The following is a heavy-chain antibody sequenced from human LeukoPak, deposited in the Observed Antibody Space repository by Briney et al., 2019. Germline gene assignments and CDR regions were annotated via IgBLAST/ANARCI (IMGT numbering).Heavy chain of an antibody. D-gene: IGHD2-2*01. J-gene: IGHJ5*02. CDR3: ARAQGYQLPIPRWFDP. CDR2: INHSGST. V-gene: IGHV4-34*01. Sequence: SETLSLTCAVYGGSFSGYYWSWIRQPPGKGLEWIGEINHSGSTNYNPSLKSRVTISVDTSKNQFSLKLSSVTAADTAVYYCARAQGYQLPIPRWFDPWGQGTLVTVSS. CDR1: GGSFSGYY.